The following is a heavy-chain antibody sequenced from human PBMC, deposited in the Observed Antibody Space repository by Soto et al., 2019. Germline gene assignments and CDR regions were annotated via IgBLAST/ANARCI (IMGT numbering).Heavy chain of an antibody. J-gene: IGHJ6*02. V-gene: IGHV4-31*03. Sequence: SEPLSLTCTVSGGSISSGGYYWSWIRQHPGKGLEWIGYIYYSGSTYYNPSLKSRVTISVDTSKNQFSLKLSSVTAADTAVYYCARAMVRGATGVYYGMDVWGQGTTVTVSS. D-gene: IGHD3-10*01. CDR1: GGSISSGGYY. CDR3: ARAMVRGATGVYYGMDV. CDR2: IYYSGST.